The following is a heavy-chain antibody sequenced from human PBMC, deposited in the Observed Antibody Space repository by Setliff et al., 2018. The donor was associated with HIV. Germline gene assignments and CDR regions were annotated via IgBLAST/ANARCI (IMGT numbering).Heavy chain of an antibody. Sequence: ETLSLTCTVSGGSISSSSYYWGWIRQPPGKGLEWIGSIYYSGSTYYNPSLKSRVTISVDTSKNQFSLKLSSVTAADTAVYYCARDPPGYGDSNDYWGQGTLVTVSS. CDR3: ARDPPGYGDSNDY. V-gene: IGHV4-39*07. CDR2: IYYSGST. CDR1: GGSISSSSYY. J-gene: IGHJ4*02. D-gene: IGHD4-17*01.